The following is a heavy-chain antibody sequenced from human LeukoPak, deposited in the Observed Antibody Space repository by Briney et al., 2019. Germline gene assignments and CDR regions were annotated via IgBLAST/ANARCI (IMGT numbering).Heavy chain of an antibody. D-gene: IGHD4-17*01. J-gene: IGHJ4*02. CDR1: GFSFSSNW. CDR2: IKRDGSQK. Sequence: GGSLRLSCAAPGFSFSSNWMGWVRQAPGKGLEWVAHIKRDGSQKYYLDSVKGRFTISRDNAKNSLYLQMNSLRAEDTAVYYCARAKYGDPSMYYFDYWGQGTLVTVSS. CDR3: ARAKYGDPSMYYFDY. V-gene: IGHV3-7*01.